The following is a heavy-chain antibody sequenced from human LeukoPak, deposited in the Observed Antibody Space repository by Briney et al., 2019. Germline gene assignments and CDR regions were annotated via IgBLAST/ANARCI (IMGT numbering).Heavy chain of an antibody. D-gene: IGHD2-15*01. J-gene: IGHJ6*02. CDR3: ARGFVVVVAVDYYGMDV. CDR2: IYYSGST. CDR1: GGSISSYY. Sequence: SETLSLTCTVSGGSISSYYWSWIRQPPGKGLEWIGYIYYSGSTNYNPSLKSRVTISVDTSKNQFSLKLSSVTAADTAVYYCARGFVVVVAVDYYGMDVWGQGTTVTVSS. V-gene: IGHV4-59*12.